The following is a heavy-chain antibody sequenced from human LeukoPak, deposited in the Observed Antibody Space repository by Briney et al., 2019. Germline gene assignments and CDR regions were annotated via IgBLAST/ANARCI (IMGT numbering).Heavy chain of an antibody. D-gene: IGHD3-22*01. V-gene: IGHV4-4*07. CDR1: GGSISNYY. CDR3: ARESGYYYDTSGYTFDY. CDR2: IYTSGST. J-gene: IGHJ4*02. Sequence: SETLSLTCTVSGGSISNYYWSWIRQSAGKGLEWIGRIYTSGSTNYNPSLESRVSMSVDTSKNQFSLRLRSVTAADTAVYYCARESGYYYDTSGYTFDYWGQGILVTVSS.